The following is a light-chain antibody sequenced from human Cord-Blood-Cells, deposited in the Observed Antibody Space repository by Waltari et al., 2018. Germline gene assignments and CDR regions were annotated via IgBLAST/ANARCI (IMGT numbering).Light chain of an antibody. CDR2: KAS. CDR1: QSISSW. V-gene: IGKV1-5*03. CDR3: QQYNSYLT. Sequence: DIQMTQSPSTLSASVGDRVTITCRAIQSISSWLAWYQQKPGKAPKLLIYKASSLESGVPSRFSGSGSGTEFTLTISSLQPDDFATYYCQQYNSYLTFGGGTKVEIK. J-gene: IGKJ4*01.